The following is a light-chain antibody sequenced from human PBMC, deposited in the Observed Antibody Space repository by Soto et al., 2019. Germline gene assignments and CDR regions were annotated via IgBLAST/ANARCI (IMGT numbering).Light chain of an antibody. CDR3: QQYNNWT. J-gene: IGKJ1*01. Sequence: EIVMTQSPATLSVSPGERATLSYRASQSVSSNLAWYQQKPGQAPRLLIYGASTRATGIPARFSGSGSGTEFTLTISSLQSEDFAVYYCQQYNNWTFGQGTKVDIK. V-gene: IGKV3-15*01. CDR1: QSVSSN. CDR2: GAS.